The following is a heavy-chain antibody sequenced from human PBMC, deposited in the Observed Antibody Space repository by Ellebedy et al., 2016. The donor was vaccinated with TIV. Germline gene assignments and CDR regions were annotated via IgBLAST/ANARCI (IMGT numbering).Heavy chain of an antibody. CDR2: TKEDGSEK. CDR1: GFPFSSFW. V-gene: IGHV3-7*03. Sequence: PGGSLRLSCAASGFPFSSFWMSWVRQAPGKGLEWVANTKEDGSEKYYVDAVRGRFTISRDNAKNSLYLQMTSLRADDTAVYYCASRGETWRAFDPWGQGTLVTVSS. D-gene: IGHD3-16*01. CDR3: ASRGETWRAFDP. J-gene: IGHJ5*02.